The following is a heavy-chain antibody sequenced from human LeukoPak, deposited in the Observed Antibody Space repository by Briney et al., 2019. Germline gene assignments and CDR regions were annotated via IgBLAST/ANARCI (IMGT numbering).Heavy chain of an antibody. CDR1: GYTFTSYY. CDR2: IDPSGGST. CDR3: ARLTTVVTPGAFDI. V-gene: IGHV1-46*03. Sequence: ASVKVSCKASGYTFTSYYMHWVRQAPGQGLEWMGIIDPSGGSTSYAQKFQGRVTMTRHTSTSTVYMELGGLRSEDTAVYYCARLTTVVTPGAFDIWGQGTMVTVSS. D-gene: IGHD4-23*01. J-gene: IGHJ3*02.